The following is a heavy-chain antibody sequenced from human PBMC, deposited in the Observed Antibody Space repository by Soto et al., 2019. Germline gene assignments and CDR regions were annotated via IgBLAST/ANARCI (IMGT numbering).Heavy chain of an antibody. CDR1: GFTFVSYA. V-gene: IGHV3-30-3*01. CDR3: ARDRGYYYYYGMDV. CDR2: ISYDGSNK. Sequence: PWGSLRLACAASGFTFVSYAIHCFRHSPGKWLEWVAVISYDGSNKYYADSVKGRFTISRDNSKNTLYLQMNSLRAEDTAVYYCARDRGYYYYYGMDVWGQGTTVTVSS. J-gene: IGHJ6*02.